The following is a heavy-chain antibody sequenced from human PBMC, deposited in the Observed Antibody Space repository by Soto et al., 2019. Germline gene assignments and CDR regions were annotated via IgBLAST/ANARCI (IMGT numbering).Heavy chain of an antibody. CDR1: GGSITSYNHY. D-gene: IGHD5-12*01. V-gene: IGHV4-30-4*01. J-gene: IGHJ5*02. CDR2: IDYSGTT. Sequence: SETLSLTCTVSGGSITSYNHYWSWIRQAPGKGLECIGYIDYSGTTNYSPSLQGRVTISVDKSKDQFSLCLTLGTAADTAVYYCARGSRGPRWFDPWGQGALVTVSS. CDR3: ARGSRGPRWFDP.